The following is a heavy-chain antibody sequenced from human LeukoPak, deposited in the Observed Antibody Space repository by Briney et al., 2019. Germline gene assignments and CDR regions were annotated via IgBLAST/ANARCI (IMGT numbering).Heavy chain of an antibody. CDR1: GFSFSSYA. J-gene: IGHJ3*02. CDR3: ARDLIVGDTGDVFDI. V-gene: IGHV3-21*01. D-gene: IGHD1-26*01. Sequence: PGGSLILSCAASGFSFSSYAMNWVRQAPGKGLEWVSSITSSSSHIYYADSVKGRFTISRDNAKNSLYLQLNGLRAEDTAVYYCARDLIVGDTGDVFDIWGQGTMVTVSS. CDR2: ITSSSSHI.